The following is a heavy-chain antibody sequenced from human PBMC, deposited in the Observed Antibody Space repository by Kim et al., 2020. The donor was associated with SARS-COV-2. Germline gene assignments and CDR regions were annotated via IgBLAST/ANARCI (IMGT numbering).Heavy chain of an antibody. J-gene: IGHJ4*02. CDR1: VFTFSSYS. Sequence: GGSLRLSCAASVFTFSSYSMNWVRQAPGKGLEWVSSISSSSSYIYYADSVKGRFTISRDNAKNSLYLQMNSLRAEDTAVYYCARDQRRQHIVVVTAMPDYWGQGTLVTVSS. D-gene: IGHD2-21*02. V-gene: IGHV3-21*01. CDR2: ISSSSSYI. CDR3: ARDQRRQHIVVVTAMPDY.